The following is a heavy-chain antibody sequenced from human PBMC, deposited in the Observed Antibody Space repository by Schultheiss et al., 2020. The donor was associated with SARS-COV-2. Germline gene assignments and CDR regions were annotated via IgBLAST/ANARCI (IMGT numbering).Heavy chain of an antibody. CDR2: IYYSGST. CDR3: ARVAWTTTVVTPIDY. D-gene: IGHD4-23*01. V-gene: IGHV4-59*12. J-gene: IGHJ4*02. CDR1: GGSFSGYY. Sequence: SETLSLTCAVYGGSFSGYYWSWIRQPPGKGLEWIGYIYYSGSTYYNPSLKSRVTISVDTSKNQFSLKLSSVTAADTAVYYCARVAWTTTVVTPIDYWGQGILVTGPS.